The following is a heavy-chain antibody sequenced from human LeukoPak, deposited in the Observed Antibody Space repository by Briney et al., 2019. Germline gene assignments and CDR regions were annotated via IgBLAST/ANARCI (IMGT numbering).Heavy chain of an antibody. D-gene: IGHD3-10*02. V-gene: IGHV3-48*03. CDR3: AELGSTMIGGV. CDR1: GFTFSSYE. Sequence: GGSLRLSCAASGFTFSSYEMSWVRQAPGKGLEWVSYISSSGSTIYYADSVKGRFTISRDNAKNSLYLQMSSLRAEDTAVYYCAELGSTMIGGVWGKGTTVTISS. J-gene: IGHJ6*04. CDR2: ISSSGSTI.